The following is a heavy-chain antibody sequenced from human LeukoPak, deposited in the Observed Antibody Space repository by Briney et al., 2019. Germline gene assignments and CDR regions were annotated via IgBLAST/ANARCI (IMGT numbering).Heavy chain of an antibody. Sequence: ASVKVSCKASGYTFTSYGISWVRQAPGQGLEWMGWISAYNGNTNYAQKLQGRVTMTTDTSTSAAYMELRSLRSDDTAVYYCARDYYDSSGYYYYYYSMDVWGQGTTVTVSS. J-gene: IGHJ6*02. CDR1: GYTFTSYG. V-gene: IGHV1-18*01. CDR2: ISAYNGNT. CDR3: ARDYYDSSGYYYYYYSMDV. D-gene: IGHD3-22*01.